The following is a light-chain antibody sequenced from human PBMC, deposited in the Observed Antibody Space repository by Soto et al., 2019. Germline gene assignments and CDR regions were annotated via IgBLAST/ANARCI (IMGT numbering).Light chain of an antibody. V-gene: IGLV2-14*01. J-gene: IGLJ1*01. CDR1: SGDVGGYNY. Sequence: QSALTQPASVSGSPGQSITISCTGTSGDVGGYNYVSWYQQHPGKAPKLMIYEVSNRPSGVSNRFSGSKSGNTASLTISGLQAEDEADYYCSSYTTSNTLVFGTGTKVTVL. CDR2: EVS. CDR3: SSYTTSNTLV.